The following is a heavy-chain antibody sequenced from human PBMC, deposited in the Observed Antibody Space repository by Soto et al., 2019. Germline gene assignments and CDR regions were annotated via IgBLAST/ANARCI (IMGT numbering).Heavy chain of an antibody. CDR1: GFIFSDYW. Sequence: GGSLRLSCAASGFIFSDYWMSWVRQAPGKGLEWVANIKPDGSEKYYVDSVKGRFTISRDNAKNSLYLQMNSLRVEDTAVYYCTRSGPGSDHWGQGTLVTVSS. CDR3: TRSGPGSDH. D-gene: IGHD5-12*01. V-gene: IGHV3-7*04. CDR2: IKPDGSEK. J-gene: IGHJ4*02.